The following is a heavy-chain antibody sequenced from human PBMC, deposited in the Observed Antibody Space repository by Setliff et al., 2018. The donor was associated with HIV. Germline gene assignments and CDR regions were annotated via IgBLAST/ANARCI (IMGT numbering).Heavy chain of an antibody. CDR2: IYYGGNT. J-gene: IGHJ4*02. CDR1: GASVTSSSYY. D-gene: IGHD3-10*01. CDR3: ATHYGSGSYYNY. Sequence: PSETLSLTCSVSGASVTSSSYYWGWIRQPPGKELEWIGSIYYGGNTYSNPSLRSRLSISLDTSKNQFSLELYSVTAADTAVYYCATHYGSGSYYNYWGQGMLVTVSS. V-gene: IGHV4-39*01.